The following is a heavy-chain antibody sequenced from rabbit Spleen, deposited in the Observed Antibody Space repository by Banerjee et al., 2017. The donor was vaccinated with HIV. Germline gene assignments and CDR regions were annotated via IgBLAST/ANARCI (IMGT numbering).Heavy chain of an antibody. V-gene: IGHV1S40*01. J-gene: IGHJ3*01. D-gene: IGHD1-1*01. CDR3: ARDLPEIVGWNFGF. CDR1: GFSFSSSYY. CDR2: INTATGKA. Sequence: QSLEESGGGLVQPEGSLTLTCTASGFSFSSSYYMCWVRQAPGKGLEWIACINTATGKAVYASWAKGRFTISKTSSTTVTLQMTSLTAADTATYFCARDLPEIVGWNFGFWGPGTLVTVS.